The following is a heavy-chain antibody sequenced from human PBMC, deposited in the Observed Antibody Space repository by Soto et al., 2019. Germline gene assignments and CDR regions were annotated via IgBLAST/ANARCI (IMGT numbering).Heavy chain of an antibody. Sequence: PAGSLSLSCAASGFTFTSYSISWVRQAPGKGLEWVSAISGSGGRTYYADSVQGRFTISRDNSKNTLYLQMNSLRAEDTAVYYCAKDWTATPYYYYGMDVWGQGTTVTVSS. D-gene: IGHD6-25*01. CDR2: ISGSGGRT. CDR1: GFTFTSYS. V-gene: IGHV3-23*01. J-gene: IGHJ6*02. CDR3: AKDWTATPYYYYGMDV.